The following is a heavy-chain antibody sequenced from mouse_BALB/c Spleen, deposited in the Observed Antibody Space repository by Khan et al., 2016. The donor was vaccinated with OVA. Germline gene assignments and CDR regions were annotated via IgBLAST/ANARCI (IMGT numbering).Heavy chain of an antibody. CDR3: ARSGYDYFAY. CDR2: IYPGDGDT. J-gene: IGHJ3*01. D-gene: IGHD2-14*01. CDR1: GYAFSNYW. V-gene: IGHV1-80*01. Sequence: QVQLKESGAELVRPGSSVKISCKASGYAFSNYWMNWVKQRPGQGLEWIGQIYPGDGDTSFNGKFRGKATLTADKSSSTAYMPLSSLTSDDSAIYYCARSGYDYFAYWGQGTLVTVSA.